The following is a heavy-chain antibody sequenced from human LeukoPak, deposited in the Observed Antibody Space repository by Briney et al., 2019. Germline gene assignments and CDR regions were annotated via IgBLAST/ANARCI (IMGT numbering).Heavy chain of an antibody. CDR3: AKDRYSSGRSVTFDY. CDR2: ISWNSGSI. Sequence: PGRSLRLSCAASGFTFDDYAMHWVRQAPGKGLEWVSGISWNSGSIGYADSVKGRFTISRDNAKNSLYLQMNSLRAEDTALYYCAKDRYSSGRSVTFDYWGQGTLVTVSS. D-gene: IGHD6-19*01. CDR1: GFTFDDYA. V-gene: IGHV3-9*01. J-gene: IGHJ4*02.